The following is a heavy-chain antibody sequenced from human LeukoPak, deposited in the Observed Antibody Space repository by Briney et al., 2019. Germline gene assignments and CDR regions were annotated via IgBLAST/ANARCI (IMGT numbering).Heavy chain of an antibody. CDR3: ASRWLVPNYYGMDV. Sequence: ASVKVSCKASGYTFTSYGISWVRQAPGQGLEWMGWISAYNGNTNYAQKLQGRVTMTTDTSTSTAYMELRSLRSDDTAVYYCASRWLVPNYYGMDVWGQGTTVTVSS. CDR1: GYTFTSYG. CDR2: ISAYNGNT. D-gene: IGHD6-19*01. V-gene: IGHV1-18*01. J-gene: IGHJ6*02.